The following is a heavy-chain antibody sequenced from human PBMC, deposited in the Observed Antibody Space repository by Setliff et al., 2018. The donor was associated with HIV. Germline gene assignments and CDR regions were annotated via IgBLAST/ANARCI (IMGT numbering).Heavy chain of an antibody. D-gene: IGHD3-22*01. J-gene: IGHJ4*02. V-gene: IGHV4-4*08. CDR1: GGSISGFH. Sequence: SETLSLTCTVSGGSISGFHWSWIRQSPGKGLEWIGYIYTGGSTNYNPSLKSRVTISVDTSKSQFSLKLNSVTAADTAVYYCARDVSYYDISGYYLADFWGQGTLVTVSS. CDR3: ARDVSYYDISGYYLADF. CDR2: IYTGGST.